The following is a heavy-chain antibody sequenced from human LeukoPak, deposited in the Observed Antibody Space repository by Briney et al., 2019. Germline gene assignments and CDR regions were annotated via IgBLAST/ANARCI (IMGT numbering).Heavy chain of an antibody. CDR1: GYSFVLYG. CDR2: ISTYNGNT. J-gene: IGHJ4*02. CDR3: ARAARCSSTSCYGSPFDY. V-gene: IGHV1-18*01. D-gene: IGHD2-2*01. Sequence: ASVKVSCKASGYSFVLYGISWVRQAPGQGPEWMGWISTYNGNTKYAQKLQGRVTMTTDTSTSTAYMELRSLRSDDTAVYYCARAARCSSTSCYGSPFDYWGQGTLVTVSS.